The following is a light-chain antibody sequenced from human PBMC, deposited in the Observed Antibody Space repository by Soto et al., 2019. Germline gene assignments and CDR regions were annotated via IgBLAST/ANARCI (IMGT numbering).Light chain of an antibody. CDR2: GAS. V-gene: IGKV3D-15*01. Sequence: DIVMTKSPATLSVSPGERATLSCRASQSVDSNLVWYQQKPGQAPRLLIFGASTRATGIPARFSGSGSGTDFTLTISSLQSEDFGVYFCQQYDNGPLTFGGGTKVEIK. CDR3: QQYDNGPLT. CDR1: QSVDSN. J-gene: IGKJ4*01.